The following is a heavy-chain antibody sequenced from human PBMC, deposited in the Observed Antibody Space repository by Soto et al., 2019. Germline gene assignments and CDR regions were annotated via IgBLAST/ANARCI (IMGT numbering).Heavy chain of an antibody. CDR3: ARDLSIAARPRGSNWFDP. V-gene: IGHV3-7*03. CDR2: IKQDGSEK. Sequence: GGSLILSCAASGFPFSSYWMSWVRPAPGKGLEWVANIKQDGSEKYYVDSVKGRFTISRDNAKNSLYLQMNSLRAEDTAVYYCARDLSIAARPRGSNWFDPWGQGTLVTVSS. CDR1: GFPFSSYW. D-gene: IGHD6-6*01. J-gene: IGHJ5*02.